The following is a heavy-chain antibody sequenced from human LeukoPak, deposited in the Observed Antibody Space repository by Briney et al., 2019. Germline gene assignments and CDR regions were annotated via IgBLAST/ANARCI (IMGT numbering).Heavy chain of an antibody. J-gene: IGHJ4*02. CDR1: GGTFSSYA. Sequence: GASVKVSCKASGGTFSSYAISWVRQAPGQGLERKGGIIPIFGTANYAQKFQGRVTITADESTSTAYMELSSLRSEDTAVYYCARDVGATPYYFDYWGQGTLVTVSS. CDR3: ARDVGATPYYFDY. CDR2: IIPIFGTA. V-gene: IGHV1-69*13. D-gene: IGHD1-26*01.